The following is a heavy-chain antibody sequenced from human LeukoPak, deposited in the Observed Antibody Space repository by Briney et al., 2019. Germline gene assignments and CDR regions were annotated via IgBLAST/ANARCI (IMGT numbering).Heavy chain of an antibody. Sequence: ASVKVSRKASGYTFTNYGITWVRQAPGQGLEWMGWMHPNSGNTGYAQKFQGRVTMTRNTSISTAYMELSSLRSEDTAVHYCARGLMISDWFDPWGQGTLVTVSS. J-gene: IGHJ5*02. CDR1: GYTFTNYG. D-gene: IGHD3/OR15-3a*01. CDR3: ARGLMISDWFDP. V-gene: IGHV1-8*02. CDR2: MHPNSGNT.